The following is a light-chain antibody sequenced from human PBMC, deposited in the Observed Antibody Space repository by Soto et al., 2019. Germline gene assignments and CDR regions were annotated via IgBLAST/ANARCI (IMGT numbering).Light chain of an antibody. Sequence: QAVVTQSPSASASLGASVKLTCTLSSGHSNYAIAWHQQQPEKGPRYLMKVNSGGSHIKGDGIPDRFSGSSSGAERYLFISSLQSEDEADYYCQTWGTGSAFVVFAGGTQLTVL. V-gene: IGLV4-69*01. CDR3: QTWGTGSAFVV. CDR2: VNSGGSH. CDR1: SGHSNYA. J-gene: IGLJ7*01.